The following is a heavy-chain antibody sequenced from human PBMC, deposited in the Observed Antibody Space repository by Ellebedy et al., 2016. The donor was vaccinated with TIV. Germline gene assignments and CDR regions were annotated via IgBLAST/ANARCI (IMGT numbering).Heavy chain of an antibody. V-gene: IGHV3-7*01. CDR1: AFSFTNYW. Sequence: GESLKISCAASAFSFTNYWMTWARQAPGKGLEWVANINEDGTKKHYVDSVNGRFTISRDNAGNSLYLQMKGLGAEDTAVYYCARAIYGASNLWGRGTLVTVSS. CDR3: ARAIYGASNL. D-gene: IGHD4-17*01. J-gene: IGHJ2*01. CDR2: INEDGTKK.